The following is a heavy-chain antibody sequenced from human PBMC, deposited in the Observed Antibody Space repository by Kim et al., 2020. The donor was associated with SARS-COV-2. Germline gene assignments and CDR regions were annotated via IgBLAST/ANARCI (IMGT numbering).Heavy chain of an antibody. V-gene: IGHV3-30*18. CDR3: AKEGRSSSGSYYFDY. J-gene: IGHJ4*02. Sequence: GGSLRLSCAASGFTFSSYGMHWVRQAPGKGLEWVGVISYDGFNKHYTDSMKGRFTISRDNSKNTLFLQMNSLTTEDTAVYYCAKEGRSSSGSYYFDYWGQGTLATVSS. CDR1: GFTFSSYG. D-gene: IGHD3-22*01. CDR2: ISYDGFNK.